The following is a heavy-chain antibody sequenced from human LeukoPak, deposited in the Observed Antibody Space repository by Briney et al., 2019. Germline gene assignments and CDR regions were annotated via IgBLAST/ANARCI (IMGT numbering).Heavy chain of an antibody. V-gene: IGHV3-74*01. Sequence: GGSLRLSCAASGFTFSSYWMHWVGQAPGKGLVWVSRIKSDGSNTNYADSVKGGFTISRDNAKNTLHLQMNSLRAEDTAVYYCARGGYYGSGRYYFDSWGQGTLVTVSS. D-gene: IGHD3-3*01. CDR1: GFTFSSYW. J-gene: IGHJ4*02. CDR2: IKSDGSNT. CDR3: ARGGYYGSGRYYFDS.